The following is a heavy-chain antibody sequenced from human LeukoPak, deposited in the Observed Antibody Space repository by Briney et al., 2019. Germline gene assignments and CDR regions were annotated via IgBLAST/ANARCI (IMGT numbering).Heavy chain of an antibody. J-gene: IGHJ4*02. CDR1: GGSISSYY. Sequence: SETLSLTCTVSGGSISSYYWSWIRQPPGKGLEWIGYMYYSGSTNYNPSLKSRVTISVDTSKNQFSLKLSSVTAADTAVYYCAIDRSRYTYDYWGQGTLVTVSS. CDR2: MYYSGST. D-gene: IGHD5-18*01. CDR3: AIDRSRYTYDY. V-gene: IGHV4-59*01.